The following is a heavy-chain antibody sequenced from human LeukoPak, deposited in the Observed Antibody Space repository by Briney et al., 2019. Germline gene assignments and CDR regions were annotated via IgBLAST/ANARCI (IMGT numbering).Heavy chain of an antibody. Sequence: PGGSLRLSCAASGFTFSSYWMSWVRQAPGKGLEWVANIKQDGSEKYYVDSVKGRFTISRDNAKNSLYLQMNGLRAEDTAVYYCARFNSDYGDYDYFDYWGQGTLVTVSS. J-gene: IGHJ4*02. CDR3: ARFNSDYGDYDYFDY. V-gene: IGHV3-7*01. CDR2: IKQDGSEK. D-gene: IGHD4-17*01. CDR1: GFTFSSYW.